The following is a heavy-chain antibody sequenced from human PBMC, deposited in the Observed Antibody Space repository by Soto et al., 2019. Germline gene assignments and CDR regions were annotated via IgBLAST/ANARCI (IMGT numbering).Heavy chain of an antibody. J-gene: IGHJ4*02. Sequence: GASVKVPWKAAGYTFSSCYMHWVRQAPGQGLEWMGIINPSGDNTFYAQKFQGRVTMTRDTSTSTVYMELSSLRSEDTAVYYCATESGRIYQNFDCWGQGTLVTVSS. V-gene: IGHV1-46*01. CDR1: GYTFSSCY. CDR3: ATESGRIYQNFDC. D-gene: IGHD2-15*01. CDR2: INPSGDNT.